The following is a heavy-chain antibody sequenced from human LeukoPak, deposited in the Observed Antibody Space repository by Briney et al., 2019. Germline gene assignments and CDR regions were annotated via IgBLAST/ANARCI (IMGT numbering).Heavy chain of an antibody. J-gene: IGHJ3*02. CDR2: ISTYSGNT. Sequence: ASVKVSCKASGYSFTSYGINWVRQAPGQGLEWMAWISTYSGNTIFAQKLQGRVTMTTDTSTNTAYMELTSLRSDDTAVYYCARGGDVIVVAADAFDIWGQGTLVTVSS. V-gene: IGHV1-18*01. D-gene: IGHD3-22*01. CDR3: ARGGDVIVVAADAFDI. CDR1: GYSFTSYG.